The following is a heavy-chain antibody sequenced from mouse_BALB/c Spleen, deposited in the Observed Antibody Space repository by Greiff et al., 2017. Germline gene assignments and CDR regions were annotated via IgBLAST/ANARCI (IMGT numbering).Heavy chain of an antibody. CDR2: ISSGSSTI. Sequence: EVKLQESGGGLVQPGGSRKLSCAASGFTFSSFGMHWVRQAPEKGLEWVAYISSGSSTIHYADTVKGRFTISRDNAKNTLYLQMSSLKSEDTAMYYCARHDTTGEDYYAMDYWGQGTSVTVSS. J-gene: IGHJ4*01. D-gene: IGHD1-1*01. CDR1: GFTFSSFG. CDR3: ARHDTTGEDYYAMDY. V-gene: IGHV5-17*03.